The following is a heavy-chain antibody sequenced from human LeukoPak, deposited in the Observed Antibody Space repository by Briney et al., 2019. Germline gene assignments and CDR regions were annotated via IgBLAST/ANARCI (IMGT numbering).Heavy chain of an antibody. V-gene: IGHV1-2*06. D-gene: IGHD5-18*01. Sequence: GASVKVSCKASGDTFTGHYIHWMRQAPGQGLEWMGRIDPNSGATNYAQKFQGRVTMTRDTSIITAYMELSRLRSDDTAVYYCASDSGHSYGDIDFWGQGTLVTVSS. CDR3: ASDSGHSYGDIDF. J-gene: IGHJ4*02. CDR1: GDTFTGHY. CDR2: IDPNSGAT.